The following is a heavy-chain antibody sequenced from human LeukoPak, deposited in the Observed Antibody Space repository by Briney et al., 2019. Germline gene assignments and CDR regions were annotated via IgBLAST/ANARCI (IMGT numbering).Heavy chain of an antibody. CDR1: GGSFSGYY. CDR3: ARGRRRAYYYDSSGYYGVDH. V-gene: IGHV4-34*01. J-gene: IGHJ4*02. D-gene: IGHD3-22*01. CDR2: INHSGST. Sequence: PSETLSLTCAVYGGSFSGYYWSWIRQPPGKGLEWIGEINHSGSTNYNPSLKSRVTISVDTSKNQFSLKLSSVTAADTAVYYCARGRRRAYYYDSSGYYGVDHWGQGILVTVSS.